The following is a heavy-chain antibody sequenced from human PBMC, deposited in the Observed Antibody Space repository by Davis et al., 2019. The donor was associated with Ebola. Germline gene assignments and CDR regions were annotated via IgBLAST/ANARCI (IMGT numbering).Heavy chain of an antibody. CDR2: INHSGST. Sequence: MPSETLSLTCTVSGGSISSSSYYWSWIRQPPGKGLEWIGEINHSGSTNYNPSLKSRVTISVDTSKNQFSLKLSSVTAADTAVYYCARGDWSRSDAFDIWGQGTMVTVSS. CDR1: GGSISSSSYY. D-gene: IGHD3-9*01. J-gene: IGHJ3*02. CDR3: ARGDWSRSDAFDI. V-gene: IGHV4-39*07.